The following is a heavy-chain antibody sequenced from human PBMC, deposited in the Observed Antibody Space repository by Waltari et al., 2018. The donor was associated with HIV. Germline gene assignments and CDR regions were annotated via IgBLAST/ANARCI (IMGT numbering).Heavy chain of an antibody. D-gene: IGHD4-17*01. CDR1: GFPVRGWY. V-gene: IGHV3-53*01. CDR2: IYGGGSP. CDR3: ATTSTVGRNWHFDV. Sequence: EVQVVESGGSLIQPGGSLRPSCAASGFPVRGWYLPWVRQAPGKGLEWSSLIYGGGSPSYADSVKGRFTLSRDTSTNTIYLQMDNLRAEDTAMYHCATTSTVGRNWHFDVWGRGSLVTVSS. J-gene: IGHJ2*01.